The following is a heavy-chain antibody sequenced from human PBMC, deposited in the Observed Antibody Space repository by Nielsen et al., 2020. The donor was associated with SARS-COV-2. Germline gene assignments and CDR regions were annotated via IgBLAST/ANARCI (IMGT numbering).Heavy chain of an antibody. Sequence: SETLSLTCAISGDSVSSNSAAWNWIRQSPSRGLEWLGRTYYRSKWYNDYAVSVKSRITIDPDTSKNQFSLQLNSVTPEDTAVYYCARARGAYGDYYYYYYTDVWGKGTTVTISS. V-gene: IGHV6-1*01. CDR2: TYYRSKWYN. D-gene: IGHD4-17*01. J-gene: IGHJ6*03. CDR1: GDSVSSNSAA. CDR3: ARARGAYGDYYYYYYTDV.